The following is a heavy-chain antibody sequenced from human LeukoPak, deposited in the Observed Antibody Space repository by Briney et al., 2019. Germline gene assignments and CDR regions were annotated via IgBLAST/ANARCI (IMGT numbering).Heavy chain of an antibody. D-gene: IGHD1-1*01. CDR3: ARQSRWNYFDY. J-gene: IGHJ4*02. CDR2: IYYSGST. Sequence: SETLSLTCTVSGGSISSYYWSWIRQPPGKGLEWIGYIYYSGSTNYNPSLKSRVIISVDTSKNQFSLKLSSVTAADTAVYYCARQSRWNYFDYWGQGTLVTVSS. V-gene: IGHV4-59*08. CDR1: GGSISSYY.